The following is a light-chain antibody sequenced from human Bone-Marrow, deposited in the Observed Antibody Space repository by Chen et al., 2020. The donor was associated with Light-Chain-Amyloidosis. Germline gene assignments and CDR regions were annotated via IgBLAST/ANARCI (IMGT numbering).Light chain of an antibody. CDR1: QTISSNY. V-gene: IGKV3-20*01. CDR2: GSS. CDR3: QQYGTSALT. Sequence: EIVLTQSPGTLSLSPGEGANLSCSASQTISSNYLTWYQQKFGQAPRLLIYGSSSRATGIPDRFTGSGSGTDFTLTINRLEPEDFAMYDCQQYGTSALTFGRGTKVEIK. J-gene: IGKJ4*01.